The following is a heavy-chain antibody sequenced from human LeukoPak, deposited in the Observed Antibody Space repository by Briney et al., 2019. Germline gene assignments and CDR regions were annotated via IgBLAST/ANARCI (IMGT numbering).Heavy chain of an antibody. CDR1: GFTFSDYY. D-gene: IGHD2-21*02. CDR2: ISSSGSTI. CDR3: ARDFAGGDRYYYYGMDV. Sequence: GGSLRLSCAASGFTFSDYYMSWIRQAPGKGLEWVSYISSSGSTIYYADSVKGRFTISRDNAKNSLYLQMNSLRAEDTAVYYCARDFAGGDRYYYYGMDVWGQGTTVTVSS. V-gene: IGHV3-11*01. J-gene: IGHJ6*02.